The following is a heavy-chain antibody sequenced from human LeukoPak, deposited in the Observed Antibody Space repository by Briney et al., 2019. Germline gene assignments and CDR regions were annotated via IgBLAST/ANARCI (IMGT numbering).Heavy chain of an antibody. J-gene: IGHJ6*02. V-gene: IGHV1-58*01. Sequence: GTSVKVSCKASGFTFTSSAVQWVRQARGQRLEWIGWIVVGSGNTNYAQKFQERVTITRDMSTSTAYMELSSLRSEDTAVYYCASLPVGSGLMYGMDVWGQGTTVTVSS. CDR3: ASLPVGSGLMYGMDV. CDR2: IVVGSGNT. CDR1: GFTFTSSA. D-gene: IGHD6-19*01.